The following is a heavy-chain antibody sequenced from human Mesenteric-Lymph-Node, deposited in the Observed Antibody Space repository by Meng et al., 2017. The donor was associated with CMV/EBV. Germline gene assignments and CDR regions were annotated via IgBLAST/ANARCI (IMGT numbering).Heavy chain of an antibody. CDR3: ARVVPAAIRGGYWFDP. Sequence: GSLRLSCTVSGYSISSGYYWGWIRQPPGKGLEWIGYIYYSGSTNYNPSLKSRVTISVDTSKNQFSLKLSSVTAADTAVYYCARVVPAAIRGGYWFDPWGQGTLVTVSS. CDR1: GYSISSGYY. J-gene: IGHJ5*02. CDR2: IYYSGST. D-gene: IGHD2-2*02. V-gene: IGHV4-61*01.